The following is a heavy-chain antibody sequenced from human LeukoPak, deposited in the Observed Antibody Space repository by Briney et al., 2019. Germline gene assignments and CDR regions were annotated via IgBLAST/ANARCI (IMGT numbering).Heavy chain of an antibody. V-gene: IGHV4-59*01. J-gene: IGHJ4*02. CDR3: VRDQSEFDS. Sequence: SETLSLTCSVSGGSIKTYYWTWIRQPPGKGLEWIGYIHYSESTDSNPSLMGRVTISLDTSKSQFSLELRSVTAADTAVYYCVRDQSEFDSWGQGTVVTVSS. CDR1: GGSIKTYY. CDR2: IHYSEST.